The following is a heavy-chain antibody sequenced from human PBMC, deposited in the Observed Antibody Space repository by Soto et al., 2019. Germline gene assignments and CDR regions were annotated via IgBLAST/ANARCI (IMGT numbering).Heavy chain of an antibody. Sequence: ASVKVSCKASGYTFTGYYMHWLRQSPGQGLEWMGWINPNSGGTNYAQKFQGWVTMTRDTSISTAYMELSRLRSDDTAVYYCARSRVGYYDFWSGLGVGYYYGMDVWGQGTTVTVSS. CDR2: INPNSGGT. V-gene: IGHV1-2*04. D-gene: IGHD3-3*01. CDR3: ARSRVGYYDFWSGLGVGYYYGMDV. J-gene: IGHJ6*02. CDR1: GYTFTGYY.